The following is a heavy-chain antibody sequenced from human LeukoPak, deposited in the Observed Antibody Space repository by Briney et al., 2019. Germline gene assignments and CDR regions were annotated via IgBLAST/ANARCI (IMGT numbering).Heavy chain of an antibody. CDR3: ARGITIFGVLRSPWFDP. J-gene: IGHJ5*02. D-gene: IGHD3-3*01. CDR1: GFTFRSYW. CDR2: LNSDGSNT. V-gene: IGHV3-74*01. Sequence: GGSLRLSCAVSGFTFRSYWMHWVRQAPGKGLVWVSRLNSDGSNTSYADSVKGRFTISRDNAKNTLYLQMNGLRVEDSAVYYCARGITIFGVLRSPWFDPWGQGTLVTVSS.